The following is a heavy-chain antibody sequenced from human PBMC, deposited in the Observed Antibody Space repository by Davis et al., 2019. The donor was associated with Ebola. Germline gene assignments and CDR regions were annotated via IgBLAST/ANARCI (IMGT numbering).Heavy chain of an antibody. D-gene: IGHD2-2*02. CDR1: GGTFSSYA. CDR2: IIPIFGTA. CDR3: AKVTRAYTNYFDY. Sequence: SVKVSCKASGGTFSSYAISWVRQAPGQGLEWMGGIIPIFGTANYAQKFQGRVTITADESASTAYMELSSLRSEDTAVYYCAKVTRAYTNYFDYWGQGTLVTVSS. J-gene: IGHJ4*02. V-gene: IGHV1-69*13.